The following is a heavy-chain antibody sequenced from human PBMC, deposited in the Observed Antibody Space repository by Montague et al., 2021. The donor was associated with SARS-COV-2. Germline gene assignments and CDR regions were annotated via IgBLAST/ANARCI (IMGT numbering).Heavy chain of an antibody. CDR2: IYYSGST. CDR3: ARHMSDCSKGICHTYYYYGLDV. J-gene: IGHJ6*02. D-gene: IGHD2-8*01. V-gene: IGHV4-59*08. CDR1: SGSISNYY. Sequence: SETLSLTCTVSSGSISNYYWSWIRQPPGKGQERNGYIYYSGSTDYNHSLKSRVTISVDTSKNQISLKLISVTAADTAAYFCARHMSDCSKGICHTYYYYGLDVWGQGTTVTVSS.